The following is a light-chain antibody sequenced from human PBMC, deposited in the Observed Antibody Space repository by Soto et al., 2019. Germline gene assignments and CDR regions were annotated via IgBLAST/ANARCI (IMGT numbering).Light chain of an antibody. Sequence: QSALTQPASVSGSPGQSITISCTGTSRDVGGYNYVSWYQQHPGKAPKLMIYEVSNRPSGVSNRFSGSKSGNTASLTISGLQAEAEADYYCSSYTSSSTLVFGGGTKLPVL. CDR2: EVS. CDR3: SSYTSSSTLV. CDR1: SRDVGGYNY. V-gene: IGLV2-14*01. J-gene: IGLJ2*01.